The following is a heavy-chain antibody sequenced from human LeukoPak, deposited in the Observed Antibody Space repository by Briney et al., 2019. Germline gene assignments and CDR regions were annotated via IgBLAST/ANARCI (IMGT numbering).Heavy chain of an antibody. V-gene: IGHV3-7*01. CDR2: INQDGSRK. Sequence: GGSRGLSCAASGFAFSSHWMNWVRQAPGKGLEWVAIINQDGSRKSSADSVKGRFTISRDNAKNLLYLQMNSLRAEDTAVYYCARASNRNSINFDYWGQGALVTVSS. D-gene: IGHD1-7*01. CDR3: ARASNRNSINFDY. J-gene: IGHJ4*02. CDR1: GFAFSSHW.